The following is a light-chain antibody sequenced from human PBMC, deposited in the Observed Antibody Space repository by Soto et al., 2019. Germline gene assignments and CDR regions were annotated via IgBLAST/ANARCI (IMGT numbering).Light chain of an antibody. V-gene: IGLV2-14*01. CDR1: SSDVGGYNY. CDR2: DVS. Sequence: QSVRTQPASGSGSPGQSITISCTGTSSDVGGYNYVSWYQQHPGKAPKLMIYDVSNRPSGVSNRFSGSKSGNTASLTISGLQAEDEADYYCSSYTSSSTLLYVFGTGTKVTVL. CDR3: SSYTSSSTLLYV. J-gene: IGLJ1*01.